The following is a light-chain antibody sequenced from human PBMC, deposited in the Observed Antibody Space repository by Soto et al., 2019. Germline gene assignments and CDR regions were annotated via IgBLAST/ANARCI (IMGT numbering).Light chain of an antibody. CDR3: AAWDDSLDAVV. Sequence: QPVLTQPPSASGTPGQRVTISCSGSSSNIGSNTVNWYQQFPGTAPKLLIYSNNQRPSGVPDRFSGSKSGTSASLAISGLQSEDEADYYCAAWDDSLDAVVFGGGTKVTVL. CDR1: SSNIGSNT. J-gene: IGLJ2*01. CDR2: SNN. V-gene: IGLV1-44*01.